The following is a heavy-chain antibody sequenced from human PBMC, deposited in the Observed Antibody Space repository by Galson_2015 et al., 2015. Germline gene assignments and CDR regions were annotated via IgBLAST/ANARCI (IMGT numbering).Heavy chain of an antibody. CDR2: IRSSSSSI. J-gene: IGHJ6*02. D-gene: IGHD6-13*01. CDR1: GFTFSSYS. V-gene: IGHV3-48*02. Sequence: SLRLSCAASGFTFSSYSLNWVRQAPGKGLEWVSYIRSSSSSIYYADSVKGRFTISRDNAKNSLYLQMNSLRDEDTAVYYCARDEDPLAAAGTTGYGMDVWGQGTTVTVSS. CDR3: ARDEDPLAAAGTTGYGMDV.